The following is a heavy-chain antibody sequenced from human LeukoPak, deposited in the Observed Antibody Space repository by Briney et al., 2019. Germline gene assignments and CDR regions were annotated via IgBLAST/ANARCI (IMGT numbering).Heavy chain of an antibody. CDR1: GFTFSSYA. D-gene: IGHD3-9*01. J-gene: IGHJ5*02. Sequence: GGSLRLSCAASGFTFSSYAMSWVRQAPGKGLEWVSAIGGSGGSTYYADSVKGRFTISRDNSKNTLYLQMNSLRAEDTAVYYCAKDPTYYDILTGYPSWGQGTLVTVSS. V-gene: IGHV3-23*01. CDR2: IGGSGGST. CDR3: AKDPTYYDILTGYPS.